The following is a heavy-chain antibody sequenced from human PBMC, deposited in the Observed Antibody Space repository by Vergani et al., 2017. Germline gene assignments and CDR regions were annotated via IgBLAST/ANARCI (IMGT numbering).Heavy chain of an antibody. D-gene: IGHD6-13*01. CDR3: AGDTHSWQRSDR. CDR2: LSTTGGA. J-gene: IGHJ5*02. CDR1: GVSVTDYN. Sequence: QVKLQESGPGLVKPSETLSLTCHVFGVSVTDYNCNWIRQAPGKGLEWIGSLSTTGGATHASHNPSLKSRVSISVDTSKSQFSLTLTSVTAADSAIYYCAGDTHSWQRSDRWGQGLLVSVSS. V-gene: IGHV4-59*02.